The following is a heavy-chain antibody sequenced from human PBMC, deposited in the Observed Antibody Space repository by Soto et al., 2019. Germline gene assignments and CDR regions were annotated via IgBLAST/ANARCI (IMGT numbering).Heavy chain of an antibody. Sequence: EVQLLESGGGLVQPGGSLRLSCAASGFTFSSYAMSWVRQAPGKGLEWVSAISGSGGSTYYADSVKGRFTISRDNSKNTLYLQMNSLRAEDTAVYYCAKDTGALSWGSGWSTIDPWGQGTLVTVSS. CDR3: AKDTGALSWGSGWSTIDP. CDR2: ISGSGGST. D-gene: IGHD6-19*01. J-gene: IGHJ5*02. V-gene: IGHV3-23*01. CDR1: GFTFSSYA.